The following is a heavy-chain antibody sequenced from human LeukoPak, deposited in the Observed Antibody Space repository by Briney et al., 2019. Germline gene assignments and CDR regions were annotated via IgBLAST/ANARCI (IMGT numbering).Heavy chain of an antibody. CDR3: ARDVLYCTNGICYNYNWFDP. CDR1: GYTFTSYD. CDR2: MNPNSGNT. Sequence: ASVKVSCKASGYTFTSYDINWVRQATGQGLEWMGWMNPNSGNTGYAQKFQGRVTMTRNTSISTAYMELSSLRSEDTAVYYCARDVLYCTNGICYNYNWFDPWGQGPRSPSPQ. J-gene: IGHJ5*02. D-gene: IGHD2-8*01. V-gene: IGHV1-8*01.